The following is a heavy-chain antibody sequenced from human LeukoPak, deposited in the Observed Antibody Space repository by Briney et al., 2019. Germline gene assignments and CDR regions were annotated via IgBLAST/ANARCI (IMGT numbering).Heavy chain of an antibody. J-gene: IGHJ5*02. CDR3: ASAGGRGWFDP. D-gene: IGHD1-1*01. V-gene: IGHV4-4*07. CDR2: IYTSGST. CDR1: GGSISSYY. Sequence: PSETLPLTCTASGGSISSYYWSWIRQPAGKGLEWIGRIYTSGSTNYNPSLRSRVTMSVDTSKNQFSLKLSSVTAADTAVYYCASAGGRGWFDPWGQGTLVTVSS.